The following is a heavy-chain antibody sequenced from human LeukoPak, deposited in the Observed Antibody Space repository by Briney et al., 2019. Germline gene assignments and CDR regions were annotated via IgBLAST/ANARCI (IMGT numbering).Heavy chain of an antibody. CDR3: ARGTDGLKNYYYYYMDV. J-gene: IGHJ6*03. CDR1: GGSISSYC. D-gene: IGHD3/OR15-3a*01. Sequence: SETLSLTCTVSGGSISSYCWSWLRQSPGKGLEYTGYTHYSGATNYNPSLKSRVTISVDTSKNQFSLKLSSVTAADTAVYYCARGTDGLKNYYYYYMDVWGKGTTVTVSS. V-gene: IGHV4-59*01. CDR2: THYSGAT.